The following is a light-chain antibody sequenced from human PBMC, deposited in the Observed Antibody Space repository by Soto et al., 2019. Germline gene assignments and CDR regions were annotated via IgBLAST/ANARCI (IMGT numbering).Light chain of an antibody. V-gene: IGLV1-51*02. CDR3: GTWDNSLSLWV. CDR1: SSNSGNNY. J-gene: IGLJ3*02. CDR2: ENN. Sequence: QSVLTQPPSVSAAPGQKVTISCSGSSSNSGNNYVSWYQHLPGSAPKLLIYENNKRPSGIPDRFSGSKSGTSATLGITGLQTGDEDDYYCGTWDNSLSLWVFGGGTKVTVL.